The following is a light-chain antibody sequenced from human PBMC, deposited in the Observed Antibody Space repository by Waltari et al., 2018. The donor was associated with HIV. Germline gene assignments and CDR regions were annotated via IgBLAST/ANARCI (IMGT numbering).Light chain of an antibody. CDR2: WAS. V-gene: IGKV4-1*01. CDR1: RTILSSSDNRNC. Sequence: IVMTQSPNYLAVPLGERGTLHCTSSRTILSSSDNRNCLAWYQQKPGQSPKLLIYWASTRASGVPDRFSGSGSGTNFSLTISTLQTDDVALYYCQQYYSLGPTFGGGTKVEIK. J-gene: IGKJ4*01. CDR3: QQYYSLGPT.